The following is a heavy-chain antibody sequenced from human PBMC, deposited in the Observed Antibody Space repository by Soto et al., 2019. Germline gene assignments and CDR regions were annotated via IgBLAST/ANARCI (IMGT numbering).Heavy chain of an antibody. D-gene: IGHD3-10*01. CDR3: ARVEGGSLWFGEGGAFDI. J-gene: IGHJ3*02. Sequence: QVQLVQSGAEVKKPGASVKVSCKASGYTFTSYDINWVRQATGQGLEWMGWMNPNSGSTGYAQKFQGRVTMTRNTSISTAYMELSSLRSEDTAVYYCARVEGGSLWFGEGGAFDIWGQGTMVTVSS. CDR2: MNPNSGST. CDR1: GYTFTSYD. V-gene: IGHV1-8*01.